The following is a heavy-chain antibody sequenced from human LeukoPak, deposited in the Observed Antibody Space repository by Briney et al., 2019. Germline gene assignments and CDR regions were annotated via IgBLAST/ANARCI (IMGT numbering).Heavy chain of an antibody. D-gene: IGHD5-12*01. V-gene: IGHV3-23*01. CDR3: AKDGYSGSYYFDY. CDR1: GFTFSSYA. J-gene: IGHJ4*02. Sequence: GGSLRLSCAASGFTFSSYAMSWVRQAPGKGLEWVSAISGSGGSTYYADSVKGRFTISRDNSKDTLYLQMNSLRAEDTAVYYCAKDGYSGSYYFDYWGQGTLVTVSS. CDR2: ISGSGGST.